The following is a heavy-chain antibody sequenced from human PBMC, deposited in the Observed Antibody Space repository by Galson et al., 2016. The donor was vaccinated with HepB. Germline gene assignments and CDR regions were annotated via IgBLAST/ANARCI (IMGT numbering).Heavy chain of an antibody. CDR1: EATLTTYA. V-gene: IGHV1-69*06. Sequence: SVKVSCKASEATLTTYAISWVRQTSGQGLQWMGGIIPIFGAPTYARDFQARVTITAGKSTSTAFLELTSLKSEDTAVYWCARSVGATSYFQQWGQGTLVTVSS. CDR2: IIPIFGAP. J-gene: IGHJ1*01. D-gene: IGHD1-26*01. CDR3: ARSVGATSYFQQ.